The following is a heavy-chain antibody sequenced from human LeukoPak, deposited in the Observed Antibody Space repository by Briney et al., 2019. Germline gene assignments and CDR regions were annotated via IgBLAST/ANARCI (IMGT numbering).Heavy chain of an antibody. D-gene: IGHD3-22*01. CDR2: ISGSGDRT. J-gene: IGHJ6*02. V-gene: IGHV3-23*01. CDR1: GFTFSSYA. Sequence: PGGSLRLSCAASGFTFSSYAMSWVRQAPGKGLKWVSAISGSGDRTYYADSVKGRFTISRDNSKNTLYLQMNSLRAEDTAVYYCAKAGITKIVVVPPLGYYGMDVWGQGTTVTVSS. CDR3: AKAGITKIVVVPPLGYYGMDV.